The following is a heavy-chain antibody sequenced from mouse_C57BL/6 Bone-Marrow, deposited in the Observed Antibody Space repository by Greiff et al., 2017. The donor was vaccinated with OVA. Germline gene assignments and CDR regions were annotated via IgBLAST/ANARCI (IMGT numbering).Heavy chain of an antibody. CDR3: ASYYGKYDSWYFDV. CDR2: IDPSDSYT. D-gene: IGHD2-1*01. Sequence: QVQLQQPGAELVMPGASVKLSCKASGYTFTSYWMHWVKQRPGQGLEWIGEIDPSDSYTNYNQKFKGKSTLTVDKSSSTAYMQLSSLTSEDSAVYYCASYYGKYDSWYFDVWGTGTTVTVTS. CDR1: GYTFTSYW. V-gene: IGHV1-69*01. J-gene: IGHJ1*03.